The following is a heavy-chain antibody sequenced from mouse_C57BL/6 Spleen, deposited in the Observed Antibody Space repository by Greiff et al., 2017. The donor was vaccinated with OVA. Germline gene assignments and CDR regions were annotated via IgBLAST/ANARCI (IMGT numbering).Heavy chain of an antibody. CDR3: ARENYKGAMDY. CDR2: INPGSGGT. J-gene: IGHJ4*01. V-gene: IGHV1-54*01. Sequence: LQQSGAELVRPGTSVKVSCKASGYAFTNYLIEWVKQRPGPGLEWIGVINPGSGGTNYNEKFKGKATLTADHPSSTAYMQLSSLTSEDSAVYFCARENYKGAMDYWGQGTSVTVSS. D-gene: IGHD2-12*01. CDR1: GYAFTNYL.